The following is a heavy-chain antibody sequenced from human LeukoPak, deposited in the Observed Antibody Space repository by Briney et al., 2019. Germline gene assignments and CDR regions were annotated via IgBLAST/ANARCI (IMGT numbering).Heavy chain of an antibody. CDR1: GFTFNSYT. CDR2: ISANCAKT. Sequence: AGSLRLSCAASGFTFNSYTMSWVRQAPRKGLEWVSGISANCAKTYYADSVKGRFTISRDNSKNTQPLQMNSLRAKDTALYYCAKGWSVTMVMAAPGDWGQGALVTVSS. J-gene: IGHJ4*02. D-gene: IGHD3-10*01. CDR3: AKGWSVTMVMAAPGD. V-gene: IGHV3-23*01.